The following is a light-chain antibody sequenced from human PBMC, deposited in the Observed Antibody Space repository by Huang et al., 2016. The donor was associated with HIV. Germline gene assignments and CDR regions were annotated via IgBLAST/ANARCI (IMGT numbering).Light chain of an antibody. CDR3: QQRNNWPYT. CDR2: DAS. Sequence: EIVLTQSPATLSLSPGERATLSCRASQSVSSSLAWYQQRPGQAPRLLIYDASSRATDFPARFSGSGSGTDFTLTISSLEPEDSAVYYCQQRNNWPYTFGQGTKLEIK. J-gene: IGKJ2*01. V-gene: IGKV3-11*01. CDR1: QSVSSS.